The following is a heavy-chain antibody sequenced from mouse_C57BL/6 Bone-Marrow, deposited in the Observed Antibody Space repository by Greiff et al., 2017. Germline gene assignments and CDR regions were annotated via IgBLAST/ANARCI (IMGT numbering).Heavy chain of an antibody. CDR1: GYAFTNYL. CDR2: INPGSGGT. J-gene: IGHJ2*01. Sequence: VQLQQSGAELVRPGTSVKVSCKASGYAFTNYLIEWVKQRPGQGLEWIGVINPGSGGTNYNEKFKGKATLSADKSSSNAYMQLTSLTSEDAAVYVWARSGWLRRKYYWDYWGKGTTLTVSS. CDR3: ARSGWLRRKYYWDY. D-gene: IGHD2-2*01. V-gene: IGHV1-54*01.